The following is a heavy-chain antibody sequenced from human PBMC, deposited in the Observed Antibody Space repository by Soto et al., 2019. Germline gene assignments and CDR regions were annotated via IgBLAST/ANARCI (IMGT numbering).Heavy chain of an antibody. CDR3: AREAGAYDFWSGYSPVEYYYGMDV. D-gene: IGHD3-3*01. Sequence: GGSLRLSCAASGFTVSSNYMSWVRQAPGKGLEWVSVIYSGGSTYYADSVKGRFTISRDNSKNTLYLQMNSLRAEDTAVYYCAREAGAYDFWSGYSPVEYYYGMDVWGQGTTVTVS. CDR2: IYSGGST. V-gene: IGHV3-53*01. J-gene: IGHJ6*02. CDR1: GFTVSSNY.